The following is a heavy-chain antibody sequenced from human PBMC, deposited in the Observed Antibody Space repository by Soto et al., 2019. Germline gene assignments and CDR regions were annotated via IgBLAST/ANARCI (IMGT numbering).Heavy chain of an antibody. CDR2: ISSSSRYI. CDR3: ARDHTYGGNSGFDY. V-gene: IGHV3-21*01. D-gene: IGHD4-17*01. Sequence: GGSLRLSCAASGLTFSSYSMNWVRQPPGKGLEWVSSISSSSRYIYYADSVKGRFTISRDNAKNSLYLQMNSLRAEDTAVYYCARDHTYGGNSGFDYWGQGTLVTVSS. CDR1: GLTFSSYS. J-gene: IGHJ4*02.